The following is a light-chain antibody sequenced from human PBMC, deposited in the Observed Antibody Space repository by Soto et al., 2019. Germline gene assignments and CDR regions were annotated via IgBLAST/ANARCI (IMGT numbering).Light chain of an antibody. V-gene: IGLV1-47*01. CDR1: TSNIGTNA. Sequence: QSVLTQSASASGTPGQRVTISCSGGTSNIGTNAVYWFQLLPGTAPKLLIYYSNHRPSGISDRFSGSKSGTSASLAISGLRPEDVADYYCAAWDDRLRGYVFATGTKVTVL. CDR3: AAWDDRLRGYV. CDR2: YSN. J-gene: IGLJ1*01.